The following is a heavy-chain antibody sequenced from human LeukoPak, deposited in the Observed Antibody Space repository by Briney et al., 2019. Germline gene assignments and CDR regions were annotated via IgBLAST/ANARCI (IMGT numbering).Heavy chain of an antibody. J-gene: IGHJ4*02. CDR1: GGSISSSSYY. Sequence: PSETLSLTCTVSGGSISSSSYYWGWIRQPPGKGLEWNGSIYYSGSTYYNPSLKSRVTISVDTSKNQFSLKLSSVNAADTAVYYCAREPFFNYYDSSGYSADYWGQGTLVTVSS. V-gene: IGHV4-39*07. CDR3: AREPFFNYYDSSGYSADY. D-gene: IGHD3-22*01. CDR2: IYYSGST.